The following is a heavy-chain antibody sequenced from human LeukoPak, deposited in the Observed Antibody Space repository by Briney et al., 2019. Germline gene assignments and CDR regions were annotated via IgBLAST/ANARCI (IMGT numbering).Heavy chain of an antibody. J-gene: IGHJ4*02. V-gene: IGHV4-59*01. CDR2: IYYSGST. CDR3: ARSPKGFWSGYYSQPFDY. D-gene: IGHD3-3*01. Sequence: SETLSLTCTVSGGSISSYYWSWIRQPPGKGLEWIGYIYYSGSTNYNPSLKSRVTISVDTSKNQFSLKLSSVTAADTAVYYCARSPKGFWSGYYSQPFDYWGQGTLVNVSS. CDR1: GGSISSYY.